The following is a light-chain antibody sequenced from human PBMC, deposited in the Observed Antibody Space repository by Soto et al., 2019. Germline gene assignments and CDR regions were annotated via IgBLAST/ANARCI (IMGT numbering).Light chain of an antibody. CDR2: GAS. CDR1: QTVSSSY. CDR3: YQWDISPCT. V-gene: IGKV3-20*01. Sequence: EIVLTQSPGTLSLSPGERATLSCRASQTVSSSYLAWYQQKPGQAPRLLIYGASSRATGIPDRFSGNGSGTDFTLTISRLEPEDFAVFYCYQWDISPCTFGGGTKVEIK. J-gene: IGKJ4*01.